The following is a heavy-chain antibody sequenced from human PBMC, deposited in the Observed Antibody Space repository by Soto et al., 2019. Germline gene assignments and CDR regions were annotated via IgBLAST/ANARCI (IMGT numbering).Heavy chain of an antibody. CDR3: ATVRSWATPYYYYYYGMDV. V-gene: IGHV1-24*01. Sequence: GASVKVSCKVSGYTLTELSMHWVRQAPGKGLEWMGGFDPEDGETIYAQKFQGRVTMTEDTSTDTAYMELSSLRSEDTAVYYCATVRSWATPYYYYYYGMDVSGQGTTVTVSS. J-gene: IGHJ6*02. D-gene: IGHD3-16*01. CDR1: GYTLTELS. CDR2: FDPEDGET.